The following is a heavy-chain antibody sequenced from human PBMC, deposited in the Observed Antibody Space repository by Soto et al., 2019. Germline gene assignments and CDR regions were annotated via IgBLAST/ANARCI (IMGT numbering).Heavy chain of an antibody. CDR1: GFTFSNYG. CDR2: ISYDGSNN. V-gene: IGHV3-30*03. D-gene: IGHD5-18*01. CDR3: ARHGYSYGGGYFDY. Sequence: GGSLRLSCAASGFTFSNYGMHWVRQAPGKGLEWVAVISYDGSNNYFADSVKGRFTISRDNSKNTLFLQMSSLRAEDTAVYYCARHGYSYGGGYFDYWGQGTLVTVSS. J-gene: IGHJ4*02.